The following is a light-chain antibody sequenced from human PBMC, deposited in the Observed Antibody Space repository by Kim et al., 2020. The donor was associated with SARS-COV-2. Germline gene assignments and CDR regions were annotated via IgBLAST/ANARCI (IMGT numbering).Light chain of an antibody. CDR2: EVT. V-gene: IGLV2-23*02. CDR1: SSDVGTYNL. Sequence: GQSITIPCTGTSSDVGTYNLVSWYQQHPGKAPRLMVYEVTKRPSGVSNRFSGSKSGNTASLTISGLQAEDEADYYCCSYAGSRTVVFGGGTQLTVL. J-gene: IGLJ2*01. CDR3: CSYAGSRTVV.